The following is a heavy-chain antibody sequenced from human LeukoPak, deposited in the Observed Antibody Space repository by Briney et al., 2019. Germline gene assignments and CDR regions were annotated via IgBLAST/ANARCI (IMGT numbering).Heavy chain of an antibody. CDR3: AKVTYGSGTYGAFDY. V-gene: IGHV3-23*01. CDR2: ISGSGGST. Sequence: GGSLRLSCAASGFTFSSYAMSWVRQAPGKGLEWVSAISGSGGSTYYADSVKGRFTISRDNSKNTLYLQMNSLRADDTAVYYCAKVTYGSGTYGAFDYWGQGTLVTVSS. J-gene: IGHJ4*02. D-gene: IGHD3-10*01. CDR1: GFTFSSYA.